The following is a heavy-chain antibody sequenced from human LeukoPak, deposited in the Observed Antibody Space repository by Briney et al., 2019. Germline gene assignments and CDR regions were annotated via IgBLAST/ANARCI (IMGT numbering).Heavy chain of an antibody. J-gene: IGHJ5*02. CDR2: INYSGST. D-gene: IGHD6-19*01. CDR3: ARVEAEYSSGSEGNWFGP. CDR1: GGSISSYY. Sequence: SETLSLTCTGSGGSISSYYWRWIRQPPGKGLEWIEYINYSGSTNYNPSLKSRVTISVDTSKNQFSLKLSSVTAADTAVYYCARVEAEYSSGSEGNWFGPWGQRTLVTVSS. V-gene: IGHV4-59*01.